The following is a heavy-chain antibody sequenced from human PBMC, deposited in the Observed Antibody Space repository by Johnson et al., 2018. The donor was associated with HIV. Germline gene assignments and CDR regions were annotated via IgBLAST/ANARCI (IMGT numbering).Heavy chain of an antibody. J-gene: IGHJ3*02. CDR3: ARGPPSSWYGDALDI. D-gene: IGHD6-13*01. CDR2: ISYDGSNK. V-gene: IGHV3-30-3*01. Sequence: QVQLVESGGGVVQPGRSLRLSCAASGFTFSSYAMHWVRQAPGKGLEWVAVISYDGSNKYYADSVKGRFTISRDNSKNTLYLQMNSLRAEDTAVYYCARGPPSSWYGDALDIWGQGTKVTVSS. CDR1: GFTFSSYA.